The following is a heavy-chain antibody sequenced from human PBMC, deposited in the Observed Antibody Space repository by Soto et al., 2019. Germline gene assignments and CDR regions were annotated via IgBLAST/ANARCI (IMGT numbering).Heavy chain of an antibody. CDR2: IIPILGIA. J-gene: IGHJ2*01. V-gene: IGHV1-69*04. CDR1: GGTFSSYT. Sequence: SVKVSCKASGGTFSSYTISWVRQAPGQGLEWMGRIIPILGIANYAQKFQGRVTITADKSTSTAYMELSSLRSEDTAVYYCTTDLLRFLEPNWYFDLWGRGTLVTVSS. D-gene: IGHD3-3*01. CDR3: TTDLLRFLEPNWYFDL.